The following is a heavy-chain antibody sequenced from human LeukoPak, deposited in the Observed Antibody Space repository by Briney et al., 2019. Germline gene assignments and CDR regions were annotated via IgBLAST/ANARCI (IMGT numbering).Heavy chain of an antibody. V-gene: IGHV5-10-1*01. CDR3: ARFKGIAAAGTDWFDP. CDR2: IEPREYYT. Sequence: GEDLKIPCYGSGYSLTSYWISWVRQMPGQGVEWMGRIEPREYYTNYSPSFQGHVTISADKSISTAYLQWSRLKASDTAMYYCARFKGIAAAGTDWFDPWGQGTLVTVSS. D-gene: IGHD6-13*01. J-gene: IGHJ5*02. CDR1: GYSLTSYW.